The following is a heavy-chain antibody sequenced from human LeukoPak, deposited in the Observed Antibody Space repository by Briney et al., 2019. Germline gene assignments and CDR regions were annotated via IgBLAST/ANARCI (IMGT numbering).Heavy chain of an antibody. CDR3: ARDGDYDSSGYYLLDY. V-gene: IGHV1-2*02. CDR2: INPNSGGT. CDR1: GYTFTGYY. J-gene: IGHJ4*02. D-gene: IGHD3-22*01. Sequence: ASVKVSCKASGYTFTGYYMHWGRQAPGQGLEWMGWINPNSGGTNYAQKFQGRVTMTRDTSISTAYMELSRLRSDDTAVYYCARDGDYDSSGYYLLDYWGQGTLVTVSS.